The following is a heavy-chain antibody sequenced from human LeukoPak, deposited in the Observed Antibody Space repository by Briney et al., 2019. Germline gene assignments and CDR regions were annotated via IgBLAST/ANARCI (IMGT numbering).Heavy chain of an antibody. V-gene: IGHV3-23*01. CDR1: GFTFSNYA. J-gene: IGHJ3*02. Sequence: GGSLRLSCAASGFTFSNYAMYWVRQAPGKGLEWVSAISGSGGSTYYADSVKGRFTISRDKSKNTLYLQMNSLRGHATAVYYCATRVGSGISAFDIWGQGTMVTVS. CDR2: ISGSGGST. CDR3: ATRVGSGISAFDI. D-gene: IGHD3-10*01.